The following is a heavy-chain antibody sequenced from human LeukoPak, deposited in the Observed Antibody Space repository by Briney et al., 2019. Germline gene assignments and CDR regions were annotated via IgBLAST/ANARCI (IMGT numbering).Heavy chain of an antibody. CDR3: ARLRYFDWLKEVYYFDY. CDR1: GGSISSGGYY. V-gene: IGHV4-31*03. Sequence: SEPLSLTCTVSGGSISSGGYYWSWIRQHPGKGLEWIGYIYYSGSTYYNPSLKSRFTISVDTSKNQFSLKLSSVTAADTAVYYCARLRYFDWLKEVYYFDYWGQGTLVTVSS. J-gene: IGHJ4*02. D-gene: IGHD3-9*01. CDR2: IYYSGST.